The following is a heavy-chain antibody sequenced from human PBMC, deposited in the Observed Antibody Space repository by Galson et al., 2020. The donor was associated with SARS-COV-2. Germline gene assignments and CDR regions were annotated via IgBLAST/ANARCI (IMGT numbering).Heavy chain of an antibody. J-gene: IGHJ4*02. Sequence: HGESLKISCKGSGFSFTTYWIAWVRQMPGKGLECMGIIHPGDSETKYSPSFQGQVTISADKSIRTAYLQWGSLKASDTAMYYCARFTTGTTWDYWGQGTLVTVSS. CDR3: ARFTTGTTWDY. CDR2: IHPGDSET. D-gene: IGHD1-1*01. V-gene: IGHV5-51*01. CDR1: GFSFTTYW.